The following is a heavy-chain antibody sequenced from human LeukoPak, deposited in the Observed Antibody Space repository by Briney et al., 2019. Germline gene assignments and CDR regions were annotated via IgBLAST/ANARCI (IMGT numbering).Heavy chain of an antibody. CDR1: GFTFSSYW. CDR2: IKQDGSEK. CDR3: ARLRYYGSGSYSYYFDY. V-gene: IGHV3-7*01. D-gene: IGHD3-10*01. Sequence: GGSLRLSCAASGFTFSSYWMSWVRQAPGKGLEWVANIKQDGSEKYYVDSVKGRFTISRDNAKNTLYLQVASLRAEDTAVYYCARLRYYGSGSYSYYFDYWGQGTLVTVSS. J-gene: IGHJ4*02.